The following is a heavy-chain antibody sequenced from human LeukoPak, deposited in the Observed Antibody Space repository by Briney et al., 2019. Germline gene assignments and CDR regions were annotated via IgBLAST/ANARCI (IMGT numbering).Heavy chain of an antibody. Sequence: GASVKVSCKASGYTFTTNYMHWVRQAPGQGLEWMGFINPSGGSTSYAQKFQGRVTMTRDMSTSTVYMDLSSLRSEDTAVYYCARCRGELLSYYYYYYMDVWGKGTTVTVSS. J-gene: IGHJ6*03. CDR3: ARCRGELLSYYYYYYMDV. CDR2: INPSGGST. CDR1: GYTFTTNY. V-gene: IGHV1-46*01. D-gene: IGHD3-10*01.